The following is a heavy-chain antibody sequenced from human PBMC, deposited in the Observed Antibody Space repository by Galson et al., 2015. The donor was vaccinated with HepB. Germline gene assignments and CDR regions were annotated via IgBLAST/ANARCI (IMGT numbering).Heavy chain of an antibody. CDR3: ARDSGSTALLWFGESCFDY. V-gene: IGHV1-46*03. CDR2: INPSGGST. J-gene: IGHJ4*02. D-gene: IGHD3-10*01. Sequence: SVKVSCKASGYTFTSYYMHWVRQAPGQGLEWMGIINPSGGSTSYAQKFQGRVTMTRDTSTSTVYMELSSLRSEDTAVYYCARDSGSTALLWFGESCFDYWGQGTLVTVSS. CDR1: GYTFTSYY.